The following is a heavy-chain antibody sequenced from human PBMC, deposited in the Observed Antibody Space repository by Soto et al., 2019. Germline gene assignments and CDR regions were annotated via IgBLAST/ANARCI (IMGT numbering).Heavy chain of an antibody. CDR3: ARVHCSSNSWQRRAYYYSMDV. CDR2: ISSSSSYI. CDR1: GFTFSSYS. J-gene: IGHJ6*03. Sequence: PGGSLRLSCAASGFTFSSYSMNWVRQAPGKGLEWVSSISSSSSYIYYADSVKGRFTISRDNAKNSLFLHMNSLRAEDTAVYYCARVHCSSNSWQRRAYYYSMDVWGKGTTVTVSS. V-gene: IGHV3-21*01. D-gene: IGHD2-2*01.